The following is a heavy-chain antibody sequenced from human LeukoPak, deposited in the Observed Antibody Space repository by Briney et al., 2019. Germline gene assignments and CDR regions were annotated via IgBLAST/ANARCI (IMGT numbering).Heavy chain of an antibody. D-gene: IGHD6-19*01. Sequence: ASVKVSCKASGYTFTGYYMHWVRQAPGQGLEWMGWINPNSGGTNYAQKFQGRVTMTRDTSISTAYLQWSSLKASDTAMYYCARGVAGLAVAGTPSFDYWGQGTLVTVSS. CDR2: INPNSGGT. V-gene: IGHV1-2*02. CDR3: ARGVAGLAVAGTPSFDY. CDR1: GYTFTGYY. J-gene: IGHJ4*02.